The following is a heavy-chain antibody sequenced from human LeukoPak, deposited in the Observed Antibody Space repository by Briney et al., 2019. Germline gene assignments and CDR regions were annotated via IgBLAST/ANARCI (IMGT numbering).Heavy chain of an antibody. CDR3: ARGHYDFWSGYRPNWYFDL. J-gene: IGHJ2*01. Sequence: SETLSLTCTVSGGSISSGDYYWSWIRQPPGKGLEWIGYIYYSGSTYYNPSLKSRVTISVDTSKNQFSLKLSSVTAADPAVYYCARGHYDFWSGYRPNWYFDLWGRGTLVTVSS. V-gene: IGHV4-30-4*01. CDR1: GGSISSGDYY. CDR2: IYYSGST. D-gene: IGHD3-3*01.